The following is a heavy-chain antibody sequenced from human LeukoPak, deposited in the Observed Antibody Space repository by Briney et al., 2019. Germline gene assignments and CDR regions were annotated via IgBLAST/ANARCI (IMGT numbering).Heavy chain of an antibody. D-gene: IGHD6-19*01. Sequence: PSETLSLTCTVSGGSISSSNYYWGWIRQPPGKGLEWIGSIYYSGSTYYNPSLKSRVTISVDTSKNQFSLKLSSVTAADTAVYYCARHSSGWYQPLGNWFDPWGQGTLVTVSS. CDR3: ARHSSGWYQPLGNWFDP. J-gene: IGHJ5*02. CDR1: GGSISSSNYY. CDR2: IYYSGST. V-gene: IGHV4-39*01.